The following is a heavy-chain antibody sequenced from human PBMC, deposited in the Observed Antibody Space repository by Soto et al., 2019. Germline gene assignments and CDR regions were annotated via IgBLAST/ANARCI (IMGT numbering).Heavy chain of an antibody. CDR3: ARGRRINCSGGSCSQIDY. Sequence: GASVKVSCKASGYTFTGYYMHWVRQAPGQGLEWMGWINPNSGGTNYAQKFQGWVTMTRDTSISTAYMELSRLRSDDTAVYYCARGRRINCSGGSCSQIDYWGQGTLVTVSS. CDR2: INPNSGGT. J-gene: IGHJ4*02. V-gene: IGHV1-2*04. D-gene: IGHD2-15*01. CDR1: GYTFTGYY.